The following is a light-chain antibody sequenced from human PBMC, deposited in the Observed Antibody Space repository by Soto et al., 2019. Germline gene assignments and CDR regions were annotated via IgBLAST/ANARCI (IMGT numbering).Light chain of an antibody. CDR3: QQYGSSPGT. CDR1: QSVRSSY. CDR2: GAS. V-gene: IGKV3-20*01. Sequence: EIVLTQSPGTLSLSPGERATLSCRASQSVRSSYLAWYQQKPGQAPRLLIYGASSRATAIPDRISGSGSGTDFTLTISRLEPEDFAVYYCQQYGSSPGTFVQGTKQEIK. J-gene: IGKJ2*01.